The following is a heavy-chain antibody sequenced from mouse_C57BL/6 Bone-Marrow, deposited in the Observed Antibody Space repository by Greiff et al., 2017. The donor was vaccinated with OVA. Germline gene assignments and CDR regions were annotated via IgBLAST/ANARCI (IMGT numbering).Heavy chain of an antibody. V-gene: IGHV2-2*01. CDR2: IWRGGST. Sequence: QVQLKQSGPGLVQPSQSLSITCTVSGFSLTSYGVHWVRQSPGKGLEWLGVIWRGGSTDYNAAFISRLSISKDNSKSQVFFKMNSLQADDTAIYYCARANWDYFDYGGKGTTLTVSS. J-gene: IGHJ2*01. CDR3: ARANWDYFDY. D-gene: IGHD4-1*01. CDR1: GFSLTSYG.